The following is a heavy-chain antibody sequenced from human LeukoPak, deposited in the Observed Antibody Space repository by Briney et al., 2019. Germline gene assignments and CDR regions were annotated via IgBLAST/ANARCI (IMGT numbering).Heavy chain of an antibody. CDR3: ARDLNYAFVI. Sequence: WGSLRLSCEASGFTFSRYTMNTVRQAPRARLEWVAYIRDGTLYYADSVRGRFTISRDNANNSLYLQMNSLRDEDTAVYYCARDLNYAFVIWGQGTMVTVSS. CDR2: IRDGTL. V-gene: IGHV3-48*02. CDR1: GFTFSRYT. J-gene: IGHJ3*02.